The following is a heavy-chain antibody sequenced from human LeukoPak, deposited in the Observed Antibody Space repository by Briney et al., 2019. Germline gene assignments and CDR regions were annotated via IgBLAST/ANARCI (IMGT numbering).Heavy chain of an antibody. Sequence: ASVKVSCKTSGYTFKNYGIICVRQAPGQGLEWMGWISAYNGNTNYALNLQGRVALTTDTSTTTAYMELKSLRSDDTAMYYCAKSHSSSLRAPFDSWGQGPVLTVSS. J-gene: IGHJ4*02. D-gene: IGHD2-2*01. V-gene: IGHV1-18*01. CDR3: AKSHSSSLRAPFDS. CDR2: ISAYNGNT. CDR1: GYTFKNYG.